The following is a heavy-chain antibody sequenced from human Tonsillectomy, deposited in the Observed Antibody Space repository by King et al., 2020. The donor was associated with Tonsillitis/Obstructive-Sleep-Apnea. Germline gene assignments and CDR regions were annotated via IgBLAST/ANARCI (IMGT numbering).Heavy chain of an antibody. V-gene: IGHV1-18*01. D-gene: IGHD2-2*01. CDR3: ARDRVVVVLAAGGRAFDI. CDR1: GYTFTTYG. Sequence: VQLVQSGAEVKKLGASVKVSCKASGYTFTTYGISWVRQAPGQGLEWMGWISAYNGNTNYAQNLQGRVTMTTDTSTSTAYMELTSLRSDDTAVYYCARDRVVVVLAAGGRAFDIWGQGTMVTVSS. CDR2: ISAYNGNT. J-gene: IGHJ3*02.